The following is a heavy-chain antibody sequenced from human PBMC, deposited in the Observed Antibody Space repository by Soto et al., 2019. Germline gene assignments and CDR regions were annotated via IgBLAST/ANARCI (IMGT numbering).Heavy chain of an antibody. D-gene: IGHD3-22*01. CDR1: GFTFSSYG. J-gene: IGHJ6*02. CDR3: AKEQIDYGMDV. Sequence: QVQLVESGGGVVQPGRSLRLSCAASGFTFSSYGMHWVRQAPGKGLEWVAVISYDGSNKYYADSVKGRFTISRDNSKNSLYLQMNRLRAEDTAVYYCAKEQIDYGMDVWGQGTTVAVSS. V-gene: IGHV3-30*18. CDR2: ISYDGSNK.